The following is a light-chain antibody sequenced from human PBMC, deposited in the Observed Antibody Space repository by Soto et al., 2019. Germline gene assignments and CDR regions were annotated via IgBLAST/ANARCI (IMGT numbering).Light chain of an antibody. CDR2: GNS. J-gene: IGLJ1*01. Sequence: QPVLTQPPSVSGAPGQRVTISCTGSSSNIGAGYDVHWYQQLPGTAPKLLIYGNSNRPSGVPDRFSGSKSGTSASLAITGLQAEDEADYYCQPYDSSLSGSYVFGTGTKLTVL. V-gene: IGLV1-40*01. CDR3: QPYDSSLSGSYV. CDR1: SSNIGAGYD.